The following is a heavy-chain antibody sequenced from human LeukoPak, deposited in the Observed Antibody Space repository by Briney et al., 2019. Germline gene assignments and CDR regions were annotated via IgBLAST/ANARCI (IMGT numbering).Heavy chain of an antibody. CDR1: GYSFTSYW. Sequence: GESLKISCKGSGYSFTSYWIGWVRQMPGKGLEWMGIIYPGDSDTRYSPSFQGQVTISADKSISTAYLQWSSLKASDTAMYYCARHLMVRGSYYYYGMDVWSQGTTVTVSS. CDR3: ARHLMVRGSYYYYGMDV. J-gene: IGHJ6*02. V-gene: IGHV5-51*01. D-gene: IGHD3-10*01. CDR2: IYPGDSDT.